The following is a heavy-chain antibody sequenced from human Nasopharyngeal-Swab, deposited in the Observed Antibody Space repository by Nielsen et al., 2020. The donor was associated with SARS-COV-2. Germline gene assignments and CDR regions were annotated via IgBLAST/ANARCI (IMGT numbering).Heavy chain of an antibody. CDR2: ISGSGGST. Sequence: GESLKISCAASGFTFSSYAMSWVRQAPGKGLEWVPAISGSGGSTYYADSVKGRFTISRDNSKNTLYLQMNSLRAEDTAVYYCAKDRSSSGLDYWGQGTLVTVSS. CDR1: GFTFSSYA. J-gene: IGHJ4*02. V-gene: IGHV3-23*01. CDR3: AKDRSSSGLDY. D-gene: IGHD6-19*01.